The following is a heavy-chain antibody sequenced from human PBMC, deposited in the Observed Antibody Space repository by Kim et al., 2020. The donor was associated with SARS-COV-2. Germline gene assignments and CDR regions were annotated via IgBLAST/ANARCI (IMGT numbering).Heavy chain of an antibody. Sequence: TYAQKFQGRITMTRDTSISAVYMELSSLKSDDTAVYYCARTAADMTAPDFWGQGTLVTVSS. J-gene: IGHJ4*02. D-gene: IGHD2-2*01. V-gene: IGHV1-2*02. CDR3: ARTAADMTAPDF.